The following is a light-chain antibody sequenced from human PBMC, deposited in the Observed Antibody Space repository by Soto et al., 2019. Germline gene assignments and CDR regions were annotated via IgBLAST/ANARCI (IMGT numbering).Light chain of an antibody. CDR2: AAS. J-gene: IGKJ4*01. CDR3: QHYNNWPPLT. V-gene: IGKV3-15*01. CDR1: QSINSN. Sequence: EIVMTQSPATVSVSPGERATLSCRASQSINSNLAWYQQKPGQAPRLLIYAASTRATGIPARFSGSGSGTEFTLTISSLQSEDFAIYYCQHYNNWPPLTFGGGTNVEIK.